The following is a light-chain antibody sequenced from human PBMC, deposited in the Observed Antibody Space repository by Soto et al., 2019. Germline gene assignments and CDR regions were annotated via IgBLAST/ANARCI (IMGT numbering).Light chain of an antibody. J-gene: IGLJ1*01. CDR3: QSYDSSLNGYV. Sequence: QSVLTQPPSVSGAPGQTVTISCTGSSSNIGAAYDVHWYQQHPGTAPKLLIYANNYRPSGVPDRFSGSKSGTSASLAITGLQAEDEADYYCQSYDSSLNGYVFGTGTKVTV. CDR1: SSNIGAAYD. CDR2: ANN. V-gene: IGLV1-40*01.